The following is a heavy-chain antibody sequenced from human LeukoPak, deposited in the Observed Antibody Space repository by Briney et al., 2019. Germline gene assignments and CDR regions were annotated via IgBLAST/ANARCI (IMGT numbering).Heavy chain of an antibody. J-gene: IGHJ4*02. CDR2: ITTSGNYK. CDR1: GFTFSNYN. V-gene: IGHV3-21*01. Sequence: GGSPRLSCAASGFTFSNYNINWVRQAPGKGLEWVSSITTSGNYKYYVDSVKGRFTISRDNAKNSLYLQMNSLRVEDTAVYYCARDSGYVDYWGQGTLVTVSS. CDR3: ARDSGYVDY. D-gene: IGHD2-2*01.